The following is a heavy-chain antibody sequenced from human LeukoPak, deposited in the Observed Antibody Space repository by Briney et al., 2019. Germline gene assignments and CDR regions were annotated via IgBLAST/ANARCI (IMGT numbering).Heavy chain of an antibody. J-gene: IGHJ3*02. CDR1: GYTFTGYF. V-gene: IGHV1-18*04. D-gene: IGHD1-26*01. CDR2: ISAYNGNT. CDR3: ARSRGGSPSDAFDI. Sequence: GASVKVSCKASGYTFTGYFLHWVRQAPGQGLEWMGWISAYNGNTNYAQKLQGRVTMTTDTSTSTAYMELRSLRSDDTAVYYCARSRGGSPSDAFDIWGQGTMVTVSS.